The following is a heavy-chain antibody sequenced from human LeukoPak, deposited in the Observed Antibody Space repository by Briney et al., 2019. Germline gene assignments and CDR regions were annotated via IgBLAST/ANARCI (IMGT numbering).Heavy chain of an antibody. CDR3: ARGYPLSTTAAGTYFQH. Sequence: ASVKVSCKASGYTFTDYNLHWVRQAPGEGVEWMGWIDPKSGGTKFAQKHQGGVTMTADTSIDTAYLELSRLRSDDTAVYYCARGYPLSTTAAGTYFQHWGQGTLVTVSS. J-gene: IGHJ1*01. CDR1: GYTFTDYN. CDR2: IDPKSGGT. V-gene: IGHV1-2*02. D-gene: IGHD6-13*01.